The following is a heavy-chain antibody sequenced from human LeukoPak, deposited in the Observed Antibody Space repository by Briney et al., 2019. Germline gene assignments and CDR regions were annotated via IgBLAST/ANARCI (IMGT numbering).Heavy chain of an antibody. D-gene: IGHD4-23*01. J-gene: IGHJ4*02. Sequence: GGSLRLSCAASGFTFSSYAMTWVRQAPGKGLEWVSGISGSGGSTYYADSVKGRFTISRDNSKNTLYLQMNSLRAEDTAVYYCAKGDLVPLDYWGQGTLVTVSS. CDR1: GFTFSSYA. V-gene: IGHV3-23*01. CDR2: ISGSGGST. CDR3: AKGDLVPLDY.